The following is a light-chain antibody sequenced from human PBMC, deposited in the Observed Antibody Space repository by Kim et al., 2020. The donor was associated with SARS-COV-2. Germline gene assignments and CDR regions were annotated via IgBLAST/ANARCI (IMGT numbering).Light chain of an antibody. CDR1: SSDVGKYKY. J-gene: IGLJ1*01. CDR3: CAYAGTYYI. V-gene: IGLV2-11*01. Sequence: PGQPVTISCTGTSSDVGKYKYVSWYQQHPGKAPKLIISEVSKRSAGVPDRFSGSKSGNTASLTISGLQAEDEADYYCCAYAGTYYIFGTGTKVTVL. CDR2: EVS.